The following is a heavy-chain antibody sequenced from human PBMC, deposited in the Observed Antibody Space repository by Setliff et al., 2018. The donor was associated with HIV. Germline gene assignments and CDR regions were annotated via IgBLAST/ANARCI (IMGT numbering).Heavy chain of an antibody. J-gene: IGHJ4*02. D-gene: IGHD6-13*01. CDR1: GGSISSSSYY. Sequence: SETLSLTCIVSGGSISSSSYYWGWIRQPPGKGLEWIGTVYYSGSTHYNPSLKSRVTISVDTSENQFSLKLSSVTAADTAVYYCARDGYSSSWYVISGSFDYWGQGSLVTVS. V-gene: IGHV4-39*07. CDR3: ARDGYSSSWYVISGSFDY. CDR2: VYYSGST.